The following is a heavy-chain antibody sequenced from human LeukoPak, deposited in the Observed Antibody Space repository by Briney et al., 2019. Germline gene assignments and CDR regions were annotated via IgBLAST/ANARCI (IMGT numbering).Heavy chain of an antibody. J-gene: IGHJ4*02. CDR3: AREYSSSWLDH. CDR2: ISYDGSNK. V-gene: IGHV3-30*04. CDR1: GFTFSSYA. Sequence: GGSLRLSCAASGFTFSSYAMQWVRQAPGKGLVWVAVISYDGSNKYYADSVKGRFTISRDNSKNTLYLQMNSLSAEDTAVYYCAREYSSSWLDHWGQGTLVTVSS. D-gene: IGHD6-13*01.